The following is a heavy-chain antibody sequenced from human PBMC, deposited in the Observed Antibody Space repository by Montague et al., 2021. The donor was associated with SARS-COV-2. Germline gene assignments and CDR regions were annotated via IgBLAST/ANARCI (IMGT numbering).Heavy chain of an antibody. CDR2: IDWDDDK. Sequence: LALVKPTQTLTLTCTFSGFSLNTSGICVSWIRQPPGKALEWLARIDWDDDKYYSTSLKTRLTISKDTSKNQVVLTMTNMDPVDTATYYCARTYAPSAVAVDYWGQGTLVTVSS. CDR1: GFSLNTSGIC. J-gene: IGHJ4*02. CDR3: ARTYAPSAVAVDY. D-gene: IGHD6-19*01. V-gene: IGHV2-70*11.